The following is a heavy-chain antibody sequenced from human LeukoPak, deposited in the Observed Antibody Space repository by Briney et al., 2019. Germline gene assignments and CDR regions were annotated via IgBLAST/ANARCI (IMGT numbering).Heavy chain of an antibody. CDR1: GYTLTELS. Sequence: ASVKVSCKVSGYTLTELSMHWVRQAPGQGLEWMGIINPSGGSTSYAQKFQGRVTMTRDTSTSTVYMELSSLRSEDTAVYYCARDLSPHTIFGVVIYYYYGMDVWGQGTTVTVSS. CDR3: ARDLSPHTIFGVVIYYYYGMDV. CDR2: INPSGGST. D-gene: IGHD3-3*01. V-gene: IGHV1-46*01. J-gene: IGHJ6*02.